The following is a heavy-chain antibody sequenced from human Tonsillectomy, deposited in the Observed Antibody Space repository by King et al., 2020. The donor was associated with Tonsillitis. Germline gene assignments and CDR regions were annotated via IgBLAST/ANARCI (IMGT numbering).Heavy chain of an antibody. CDR1: GFTFSSYE. Sequence: VQLVESGGGLVQPGGSLRLSCAASGFTFSSYEMNWVRQAPGKGLEWVSFISSSGSTIYYADSVKGRFTISRDKAKNSLYLQMNSLRAEDTDVYYCARGGKDTAMVNFDYWGQGTLVTVSS. J-gene: IGHJ4*02. CDR2: ISSSGSTI. D-gene: IGHD5-18*01. CDR3: ARGGKDTAMVNFDY. V-gene: IGHV3-48*03.